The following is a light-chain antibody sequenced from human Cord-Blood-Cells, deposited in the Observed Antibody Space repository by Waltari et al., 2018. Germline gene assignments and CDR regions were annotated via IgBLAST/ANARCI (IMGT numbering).Light chain of an antibody. CDR1: QGISIY. CDR3: QQDYSYPWT. CDR2: AAS. V-gene: IGKV1-8*01. J-gene: IGKJ1*01. Sequence: AIPMTQSPSSFSASTGARVTITCRASQGISIYLAWYQQKPGKAPKHLIYAASTLQSGVPSNVCGSVSGTDFTLTISGLQSEEFATYYCQQDYSYPWTFGQWTKVEIK.